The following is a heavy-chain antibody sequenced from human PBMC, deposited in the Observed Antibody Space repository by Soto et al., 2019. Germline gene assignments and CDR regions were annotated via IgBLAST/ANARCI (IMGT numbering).Heavy chain of an antibody. CDR1: GFTFSSYG. D-gene: IGHD3-3*01. CDR2: ISYDEHNK. J-gene: IGHJ4*02. CDR3: PRVDGRGRDFNLGN. V-gene: IGHV3-30*03. Sequence: PGGSLRLSCAASGFTFSSYGMHWVRQAPGKGLEWVAVISYDEHNKYYADSVKGRFTISRDNSKNMLYLQMNSLRVEYTAFFYCPRVDGRGRDFNLGNWGRGVLLT.